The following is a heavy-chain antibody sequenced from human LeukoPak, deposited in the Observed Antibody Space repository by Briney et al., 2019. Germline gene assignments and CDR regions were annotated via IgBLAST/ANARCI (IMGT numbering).Heavy chain of an antibody. J-gene: IGHJ5*02. V-gene: IGHV3-23*01. D-gene: IGHD4-17*01. CDR2: ISAGADST. Sequence: GGSLRLSCAASRFTFSRYAMSWVRQAPGKGLEWVSAISAGADSTYYADSVQGRFTISRDNSKNTLFLQMSGLRAEDTAVYFCAMGAYGYYVSWGQGTVVTVSS. CDR1: RFTFSRYA. CDR3: AMGAYGYYVS.